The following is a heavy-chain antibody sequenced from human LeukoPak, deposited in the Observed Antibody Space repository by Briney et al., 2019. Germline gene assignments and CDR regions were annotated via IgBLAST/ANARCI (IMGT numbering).Heavy chain of an antibody. CDR1: GYTFTSYD. D-gene: IGHD4-17*01. CDR2: MNPNSGNT. CDR3: ARGWGTVTQIDY. V-gene: IGHV1-8*01. Sequence: ASVKVSCKASGYTFTSYDINWVRQATGQGLEWMGWMNPNSGNTGYAQKFQGRVTMTRNTSISTAYMELSSLRSEDTAVYYCARGWGTVTQIDYWGQGTPVTVSS. J-gene: IGHJ4*02.